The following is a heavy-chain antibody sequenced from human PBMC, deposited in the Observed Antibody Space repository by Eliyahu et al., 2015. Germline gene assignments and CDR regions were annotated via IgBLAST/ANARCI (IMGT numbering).Heavy chain of an antibody. J-gene: IGHJ3*01. CDR3: AVSDFTGDDRVFDV. D-gene: IGHD3-10*02. Sequence: QLVQSGAEVKKPGESLMISCQGSEFNVPRFWIAWVRQMPGKGLEWMGITXPSXSDARYSPSFQGQVTMSVDKSINTAYLQWSGLRASDTAMYYCAVSDFTGDDRVFDVWGRGTLVTVSS. CDR2: TXPSXSDA. V-gene: IGHV5-51*03. CDR1: EFNVPRFW.